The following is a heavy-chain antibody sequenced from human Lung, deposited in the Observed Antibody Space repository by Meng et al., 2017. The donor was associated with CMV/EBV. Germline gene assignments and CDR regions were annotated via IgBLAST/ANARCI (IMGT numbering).Heavy chain of an antibody. CDR2: IHPHRGDT. D-gene: IGHD7-27*01. CDR3: ARDNNWGPDY. CDR1: GYTFTAHY. V-gene: IGHV1-2*02. J-gene: IGHJ4*02. Sequence: ASXXVSCKASGYTFTAHYFHWVRQAPGQGLEWMGWIHPHRGDTNYAQQFQGRVTLTRDTSINTGYMELTRLTSDDTAVYYCARDNNWGPDYWGQGTVVTSAS.